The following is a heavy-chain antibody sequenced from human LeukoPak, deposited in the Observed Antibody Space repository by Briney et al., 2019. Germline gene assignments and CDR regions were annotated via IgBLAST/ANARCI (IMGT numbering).Heavy chain of an antibody. CDR3: MRRDTGWNYSDY. D-gene: IGHD6-19*01. CDR2: IYYKGNT. CDR1: GGSIYSHY. Sequence: PSETLSLTCAVSGGSIYSHYWGWIRQPPGKGLEWIGDIYYKGNTNYNPSLKSRVTITQDTYNNHLSLKLTSVVAADTAIYYCMRRDTGWNYSDYWGQGILVTVSS. J-gene: IGHJ4*02. V-gene: IGHV4-59*08.